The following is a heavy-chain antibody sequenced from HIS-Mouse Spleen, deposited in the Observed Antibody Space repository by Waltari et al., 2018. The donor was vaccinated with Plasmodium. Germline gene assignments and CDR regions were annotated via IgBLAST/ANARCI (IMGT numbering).Heavy chain of an antibody. D-gene: IGHD3-10*01. CDR1: GGSFSGYY. V-gene: IGHV4-34*01. CDR2: INHSGGT. Sequence: QVQLQQWGAGLLKPSETLSLPCAVYGGSFSGYYWSWIRQPPGKGLEWFGEINHSGGTNYNPSLKSRVTISVDTSKNQFSLKLSSVTAADTAVYYCASSGSGSYYYWGQGTLVTVSS. CDR3: ASSGSGSYYY. J-gene: IGHJ4*02.